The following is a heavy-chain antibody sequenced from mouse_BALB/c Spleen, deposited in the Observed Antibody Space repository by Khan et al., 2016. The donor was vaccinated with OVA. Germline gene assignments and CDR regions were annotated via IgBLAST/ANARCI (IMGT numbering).Heavy chain of an antibody. CDR2: INPSSGYT. J-gene: IGHJ3*01. Sequence: VQLQQSGAELARPGASVKMSCKASGYTFTSYTIHWVKQRPGQGLEWIGYINPSSGYTNYNQKFKDKATLTADKSSSTAYMQLSSLTSEDSAVYYCAREGTGAWFAYWGQGTLVTVSA. CDR1: GYTFTSYT. CDR3: AREGTGAWFAY. D-gene: IGHD4-1*01. V-gene: IGHV1-4*01.